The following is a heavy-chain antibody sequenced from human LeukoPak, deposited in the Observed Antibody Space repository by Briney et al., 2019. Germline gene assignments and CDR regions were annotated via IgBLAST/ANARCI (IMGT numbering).Heavy chain of an antibody. V-gene: IGHV4-34*01. D-gene: IGHD3-16*01. Sequence: SETLSLTCAVYGASFSDYYWSWIRQTPGKGLEWIGEINHSGITKYNPSLKSRVTISVDASKNQFSLKLSSVTAADTAVYYCARVWGSSTTGFDYWGQGTLVTVSS. CDR1: GASFSDYY. CDR3: ARVWGSSTTGFDY. J-gene: IGHJ4*02. CDR2: INHSGIT.